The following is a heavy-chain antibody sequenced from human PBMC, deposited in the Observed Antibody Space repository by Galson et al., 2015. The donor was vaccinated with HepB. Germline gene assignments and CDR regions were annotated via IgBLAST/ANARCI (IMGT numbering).Heavy chain of an antibody. CDR2: TYYRSKWYN. V-gene: IGHV6-1*01. CDR1: GDSVSSNSAA. D-gene: IGHD6-19*01. J-gene: IGHJ4*02. Sequence: CAISGDSVSSNSAAWNWIRQSPSRGLEWLGRTYYRSKWYNDYAVSVKSRITINPDTSKNQFSLQLNSVTPEDTAVYYCARDSRYSEDPKEWLKIFLDYWGQGTLVTVSS. CDR3: ARDSRYSEDPKEWLKIFLDY.